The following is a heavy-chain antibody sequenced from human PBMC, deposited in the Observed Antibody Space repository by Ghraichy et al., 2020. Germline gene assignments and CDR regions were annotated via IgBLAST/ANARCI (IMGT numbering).Heavy chain of an antibody. CDR1: GFTFGSYN. V-gene: IGHV3-48*02. CDR2: ITSSSRSI. D-gene: IGHD4-23*01. CDR3: ARASTVLRFYYYDGMDV. J-gene: IGHJ6*02. Sequence: SCVGSGFTFGSYNMNWVRQSPGKGLEWVAYITSSSRSIFYADSVKGRFTISRDNAQNSLSLQMNGLRDEDTAIYYCARASTVLRFYYYDGMDVWGQGTTVTVSS.